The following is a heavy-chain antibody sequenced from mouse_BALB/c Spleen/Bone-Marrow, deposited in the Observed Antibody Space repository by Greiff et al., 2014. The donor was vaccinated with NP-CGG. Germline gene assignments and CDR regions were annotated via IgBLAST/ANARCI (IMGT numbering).Heavy chain of an antibody. CDR3: ASYRYGWYFDV. CDR1: GFNIKDTY. J-gene: IGHJ1*01. V-gene: IGHV14-3*02. D-gene: IGHD2-14*01. CDR2: IDPAIFT. Sequence: EVQRVESGAELVKPGASVKLSCTASGFNIKDTYLHWVKQRPEQGLDWIGRIDPAIFTKYDPKFQGKATITADTPSNTAYLHLSSLTSEDTAVYYCASYRYGWYFDVWGAGTTVTVPS.